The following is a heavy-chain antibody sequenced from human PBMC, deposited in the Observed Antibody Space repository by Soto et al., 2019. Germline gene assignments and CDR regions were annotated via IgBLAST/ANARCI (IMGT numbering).Heavy chain of an antibody. CDR1: GGSISRGDYY. CDR3: ARTPDI. CDR2: IYHTGST. V-gene: IGHV4-30-4*01. J-gene: IGHJ3*02. Sequence: SETLSLTCTVSGGSISRGDYYWSWIRQPPGKGLEWIGFIYHTGSTYYSPSLKSRVTISVDRSKNQFSLKLSSVTAADTAVYYCARTPDIWGQGTMVTVSS.